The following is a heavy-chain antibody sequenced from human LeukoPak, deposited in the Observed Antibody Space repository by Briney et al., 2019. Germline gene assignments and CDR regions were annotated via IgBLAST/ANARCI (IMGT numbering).Heavy chain of an antibody. Sequence: SETLSLTCAVYGGSFSGYYWSWIRQPPGKGLEWIGEINHSGSTNYNPSLKSRVTISVDTSKNQFSLKLSSVTAADTAVYYCARVAGSIRGVIDYWGQGTLVTVSS. D-gene: IGHD3-10*01. CDR3: ARVAGSIRGVIDY. V-gene: IGHV4-34*01. CDR2: INHSGST. CDR1: GGSFSGYY. J-gene: IGHJ4*02.